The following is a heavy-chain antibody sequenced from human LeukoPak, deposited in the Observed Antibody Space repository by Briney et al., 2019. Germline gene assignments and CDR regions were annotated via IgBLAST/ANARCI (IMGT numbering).Heavy chain of an antibody. Sequence: SVKVSCKASGGTFSSYAISWVRQAPGQGLEWMGGIIPIFGTANYAQKFQGRVTITADESTSTAYMELSSLRSEDTAVCYCAKLTNSGYDSAPFDYWGQGTLVTVSS. CDR2: IIPIFGTA. CDR3: AKLTNSGYDSAPFDY. D-gene: IGHD5-12*01. V-gene: IGHV1-69*13. CDR1: GGTFSSYA. J-gene: IGHJ4*02.